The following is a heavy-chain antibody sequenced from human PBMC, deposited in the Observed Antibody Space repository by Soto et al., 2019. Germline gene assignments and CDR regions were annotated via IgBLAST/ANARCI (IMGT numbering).Heavy chain of an antibody. CDR3: ARDRKVAAGGASYYYYGMDV. Sequence: EVQLVESGGGLVKPGGSLRLSCAASGFTFSSYSINWVRQAPGKGLEWVSSISSSSSYIYYADSVKGRFTISRDNAKNSLYLQMNSLRAEDTALYYCARDRKVAAGGASYYYYGMDVWGQGTTVTVSS. D-gene: IGHD6-13*01. CDR1: GFTFSSYS. CDR2: ISSSSSYI. V-gene: IGHV3-21*01. J-gene: IGHJ6*02.